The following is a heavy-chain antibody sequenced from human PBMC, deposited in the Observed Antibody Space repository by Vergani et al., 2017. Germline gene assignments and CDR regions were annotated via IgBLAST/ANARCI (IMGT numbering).Heavy chain of an antibody. CDR3: ARAYSGYDSYYGMDV. V-gene: IGHV4-61*02. CDR2: IYTSGST. J-gene: IGHJ6*02. CDR1: GGSISSSNW. D-gene: IGHD5-12*01. Sequence: QVQLQESGPGLVKPPGTLSLTCAVSGGSISSSNWWSWIRQPAGKGLEWIGRIYTSGSTNYNPSLKSRVTISVDTSKNQFSLKLSSVTAADTAVYYCARAYSGYDSYYGMDVWGQGTTVTVSS.